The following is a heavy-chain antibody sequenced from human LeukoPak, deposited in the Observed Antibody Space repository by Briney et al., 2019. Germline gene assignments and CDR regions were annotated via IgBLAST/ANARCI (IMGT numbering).Heavy chain of an antibody. CDR1: GFTFSDYS. J-gene: IGHJ4*02. D-gene: IGHD1-26*01. CDR3: VRRVYSGSSYYFDY. V-gene: IGHV3-48*04. CDR2: IGISSGNT. Sequence: GGSLRLSCAASGFTFSDYSMNWVRQAPGKGLEWISYIGISSGNTKYADFVKGRFTISGDNAKNSLYLQMNSLRAEDTALYYCVRRVYSGSSYYFDYWGQGTLVTVSS.